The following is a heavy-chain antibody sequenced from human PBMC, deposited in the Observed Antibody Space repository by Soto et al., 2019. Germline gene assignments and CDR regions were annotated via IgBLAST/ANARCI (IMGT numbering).Heavy chain of an antibody. CDR3: EGYCISTSCPNYYYYGMDV. J-gene: IGHJ6*02. V-gene: IGHV3-30*03. CDR1: GFTFSSYG. CDR2: ISYDGSNK. D-gene: IGHD2-2*01. Sequence: QVQLVESGGGVVQPGRSLRLSCAASGFTFSSYGMHWVRQAPGKGLEWVAVISYDGSNKYYADSVKSRFTISRDNYKSTLYLHMNSLRAEDMAVYYCEGYCISTSCPNYYYYGMDVWGQGTTVTVSS.